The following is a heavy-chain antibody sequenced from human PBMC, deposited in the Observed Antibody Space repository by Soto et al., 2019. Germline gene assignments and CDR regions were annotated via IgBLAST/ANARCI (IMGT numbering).Heavy chain of an antibody. J-gene: IGHJ4*02. D-gene: IGHD2-15*01. CDR2: VSIGGST. V-gene: IGHV3-23*01. CDR3: AKRRGAGGHFDY. CDR1: GFTFSSYA. Sequence: GGSLRLSCAASGFTFSSYAMGWVRQGPGKGLEWVAVVSIGGSTHYADSVRGRFTISRDNSKNTLSLQMNSLTAEDTAVYFCAKRRGAGGHFDYWGQGALVTVPQ.